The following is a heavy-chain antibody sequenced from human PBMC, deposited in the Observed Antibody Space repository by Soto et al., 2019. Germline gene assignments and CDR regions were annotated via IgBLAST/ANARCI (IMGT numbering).Heavy chain of an antibody. CDR3: ARPRSSSRNYYGMDV. Sequence: PGETLKISCKGSGYSFSSYWIGWGRQMPGKGLEWMGIIYPGDSDTRYSPSFQGQVTISADKSISTAYLQWSSLKASDTAMYYCARPRSSSRNYYGMDVWGQGTTVTVSS. V-gene: IGHV5-51*01. J-gene: IGHJ6*02. CDR2: IYPGDSDT. D-gene: IGHD6-13*01. CDR1: GYSFSSYW.